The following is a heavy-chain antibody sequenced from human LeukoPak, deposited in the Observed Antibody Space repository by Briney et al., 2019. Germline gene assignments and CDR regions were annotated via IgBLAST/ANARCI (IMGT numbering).Heavy chain of an antibody. D-gene: IGHD2-15*01. CDR2: ISFDGSNK. Sequence: GGSLRLSCAASVFTFTTYSMHWVRQAPCKGLEWVAVISFDGSNKYYADSVKGRFSISRDSSKDTLYLQMNSLRTEDTAVYYCARDRRCSGGSCYLTGYWLDPWGQGTLVTVSS. CDR3: ARDRRCSGGSCYLTGYWLDP. J-gene: IGHJ5*02. V-gene: IGHV3-30*04. CDR1: VFTFTTYS.